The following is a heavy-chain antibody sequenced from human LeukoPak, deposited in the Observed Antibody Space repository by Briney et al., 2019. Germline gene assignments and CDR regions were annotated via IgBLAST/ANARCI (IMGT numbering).Heavy chain of an antibody. CDR1: GFTFSSYG. CDR2: IWYDGSNK. V-gene: IGHV3-33*01. D-gene: IGHD3-22*01. J-gene: IGHJ3*02. Sequence: PGGSLRLSCAASGFTFSSYGMHWVRQAPGKGLEWVAVIWYDGSNKYYADSVKGRFTISRDNSKNTLYLQMNSLRAEDTAVYYCARGGQWLWERSGGRDAFDIWGQGTMVTVSS. CDR3: ARGGQWLWERSGGRDAFDI.